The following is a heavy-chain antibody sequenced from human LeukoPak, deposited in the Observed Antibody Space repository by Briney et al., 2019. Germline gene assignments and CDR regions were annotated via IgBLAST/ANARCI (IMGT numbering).Heavy chain of an antibody. V-gene: IGHV5-51*01. CDR1: GYSFTSYW. J-gene: IGHJ5*02. D-gene: IGHD6-25*01. Sequence: GESLKISCKGSGYSFTSYWIGWVRQMPGKGLEWMGIIYPGDSDTRYSPSFQGQVTISADKSISTAYLQWSSLKASDTAMYYCARNARAATLSTEFDPWGQGTLVTVSS. CDR2: IYPGDSDT. CDR3: ARNARAATLSTEFDP.